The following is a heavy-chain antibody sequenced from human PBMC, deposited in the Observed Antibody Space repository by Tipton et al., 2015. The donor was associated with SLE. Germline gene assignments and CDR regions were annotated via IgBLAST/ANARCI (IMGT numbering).Heavy chain of an antibody. J-gene: IGHJ4*02. V-gene: IGHV3-48*01. CDR2: ISSSSSTI. D-gene: IGHD4-17*01. CDR3: ARDDYGDYGSYFDY. Sequence: GSLRLSCAASGFTFSSYSMNWVRQAPGKGLEWVSYISSSSSTIYYADSVKGRFTISRDNAKNSLYLQMNSLRAEDTAVYYCARDDYGDYGSYFDYWGQGTLVTVSS. CDR1: GFTFSSYS.